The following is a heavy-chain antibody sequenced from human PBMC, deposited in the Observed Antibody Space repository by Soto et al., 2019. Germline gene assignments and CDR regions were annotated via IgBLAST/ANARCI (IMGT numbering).Heavy chain of an antibody. V-gene: IGHV6-1*01. CDR1: GDSVSSNSAG. CDR2: TYYRSKWYY. D-gene: IGHD6-19*01. J-gene: IGHJ4*02. Sequence: PSQTLSLTCAITGDSVSSNSAGWSWVRQSPSRGLEWLGRTYYRSKWYYEYADSVKGRFTISRDNSKNTLYLQMNSLRAEDTAVYYCAKDLYIAVAGGTIFDYWGQGTLVTVSS. CDR3: AKDLYIAVAGGTIFDY.